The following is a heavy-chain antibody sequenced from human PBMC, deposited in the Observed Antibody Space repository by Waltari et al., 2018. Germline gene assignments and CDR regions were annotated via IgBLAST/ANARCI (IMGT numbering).Heavy chain of an antibody. J-gene: IGHJ4*02. CDR3: VRGRAFAVSLED. CDR2: VSNDGIG. D-gene: IGHD1-1*01. Sequence: QAPLVESGGGVVQPGGSLRLSCATSGFTFSRFSIHWVRQAPGKGLQWVAAVSNDGIGRYADSVKGRFTVSRDNAKSAVSLQMNSLRPDDTAMYHCVRGRAFAVSLEDWGQGTPVTVSS. V-gene: IGHV3-30*03. CDR1: GFTFSRFS.